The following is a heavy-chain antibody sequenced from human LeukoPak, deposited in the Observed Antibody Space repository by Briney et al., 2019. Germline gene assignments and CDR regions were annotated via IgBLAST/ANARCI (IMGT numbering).Heavy chain of an antibody. D-gene: IGHD1-26*01. Sequence: GGSLRLSCAASGFTFSSYWMSWVRQAPGKGMEWVANIKQDGSEKYYVDSVKGRFTISRDNAKNSLYLQMNSLRAEDTAVYYCARDLWGSYLRYWGQGTLVTVSS. CDR2: IKQDGSEK. CDR1: GFTFSSYW. V-gene: IGHV3-7*01. CDR3: ARDLWGSYLRY. J-gene: IGHJ4*02.